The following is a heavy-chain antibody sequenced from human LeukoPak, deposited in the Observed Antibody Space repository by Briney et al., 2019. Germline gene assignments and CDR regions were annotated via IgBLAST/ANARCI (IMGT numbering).Heavy chain of an antibody. V-gene: IGHV1-46*01. CDR2: ISPSGGST. Sequence: ASVKVSCKASGYTFTSYYMHWVRQAPGQGLEWMGIISPSGGSTSYAQKFQGRVTMTRDTSTSTVYMELSSLRSEDTAVYYCARDSDSSGWYRDFDYWGQGTLVTVSS. CDR1: GYTFTSYY. CDR3: ARDSDSSGWYRDFDY. D-gene: IGHD6-19*01. J-gene: IGHJ4*02.